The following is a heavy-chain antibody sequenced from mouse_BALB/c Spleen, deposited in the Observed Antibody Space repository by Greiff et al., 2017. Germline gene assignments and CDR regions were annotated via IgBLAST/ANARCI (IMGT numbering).Heavy chain of an antibody. D-gene: IGHD1-1*01. Sequence: DVKLQESGGGLVKPGGSLKLSCAASGFTFSSYTMSWVRQTPEKRLEWVATISSGGSYTYYPDSVKGRFTISRDNAKNTLYLQMSSLKSEDTAMYYCTRDPYGAMDYWGQGTSVTVSS. CDR2: ISSGGSYT. J-gene: IGHJ4*01. CDR3: TRDPYGAMDY. V-gene: IGHV5-6-4*01. CDR1: GFTFSSYT.